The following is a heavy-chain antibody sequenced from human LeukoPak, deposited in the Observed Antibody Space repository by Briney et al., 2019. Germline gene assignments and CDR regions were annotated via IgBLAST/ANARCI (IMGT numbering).Heavy chain of an antibody. J-gene: IGHJ1*01. D-gene: IGHD3-22*01. CDR2: IYYSGST. CDR3: ANSYYYDSSGYRFQH. Sequence: PSETLSLTCTVSGGSISSSSYYWGWIRQPPGKGLEWIGSIYYSGSTYYNPSLKSRVTISVDTSKNQFSLKLSSVTAADTAVYYCANSYYYDSSGYRFQHWGQGTLVTVSS. CDR1: GGSISSSSYY. V-gene: IGHV4-39*01.